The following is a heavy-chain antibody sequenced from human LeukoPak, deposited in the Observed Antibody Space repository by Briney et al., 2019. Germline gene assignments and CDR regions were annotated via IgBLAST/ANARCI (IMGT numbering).Heavy chain of an antibody. V-gene: IGHV3-7*01. J-gene: IGHJ4*02. Sequence: HPGGSLRLSCAASGFTFSSYAMSWVRQAPGKGLEWVASIKHDGSEKYYVDSVRGRFTISRDNTMNSLYLQMSSLRAEDTAVYYCATDRGWRTSGYYLYYFEYWGQGTLVTFSS. CDR3: ATDRGWRTSGYYLYYFEY. CDR1: GFTFSSYA. D-gene: IGHD3-3*01. CDR2: IKHDGSEK.